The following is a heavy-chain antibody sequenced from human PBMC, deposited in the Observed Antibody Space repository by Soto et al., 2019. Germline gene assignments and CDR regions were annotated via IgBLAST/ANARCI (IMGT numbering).Heavy chain of an antibody. V-gene: IGHV3-49*03. CDR2: IRSKAYGGTT. CDR1: GFTFGDYA. J-gene: IGHJ4*02. CDR3: TRDRRINYDYVWGSYRYPDY. Sequence: GGSLRLSCTASGFTFGDYAMSWFRQAPGKGLEWVGFIRSKAYGGTTEYAASVKGRFTISRDDSKSIAYLQMNSLKTEDTAVYYCTRDRRINYDYVWGSYRYPDYWGQGTLVTVSS. D-gene: IGHD3-16*02.